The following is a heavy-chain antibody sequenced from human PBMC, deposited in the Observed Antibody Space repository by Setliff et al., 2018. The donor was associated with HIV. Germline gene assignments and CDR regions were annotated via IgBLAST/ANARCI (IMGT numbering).Heavy chain of an antibody. CDR3: ARGVPLLPPNF. CDR2: IYHSGST. Sequence: SETLSLTCTVSGGSISSSSYYWGWIRQPPGKGLEWIASIYHSGSTYYNPSLKSRVTMSVDTSKNQFSLKLSSVTAADTAVYYCARGVPLLPPNFWGQGTLVTVSS. D-gene: IGHD2-15*01. V-gene: IGHV4-39*07. J-gene: IGHJ4*02. CDR1: GGSISSSSYY.